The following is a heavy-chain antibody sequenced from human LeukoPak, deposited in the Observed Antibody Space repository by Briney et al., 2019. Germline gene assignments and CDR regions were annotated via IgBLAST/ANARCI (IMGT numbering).Heavy chain of an antibody. Sequence: GGSLRLSCAASGFTVSSSYLSWVRQAPGKGLEWVGRIKRKTDGGTTDYAAPVKGRFTISRDDSKDTLYLQMNSLETEDIAVYYCATEYYGAYNYWGQGALVTVSS. CDR1: GFTVSSSY. J-gene: IGHJ4*02. D-gene: IGHD4-17*01. V-gene: IGHV3-15*01. CDR2: IKRKTDGGTT. CDR3: ATEYYGAYNY.